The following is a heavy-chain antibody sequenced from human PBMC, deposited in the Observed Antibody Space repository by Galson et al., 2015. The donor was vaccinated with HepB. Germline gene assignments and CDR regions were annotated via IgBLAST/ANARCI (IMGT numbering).Heavy chain of an antibody. CDR2: INAGNGNT. Sequence: SVKVSCKASGYTFTSYAMHWVRQAPGQRLEWMGWINAGNGNTKYSQKFQGRVTITRDTSASTAYMELSSLRSEDTAVYYCARGSGLWELQGYWGQGTLVTVSS. CDR3: ARGSGLWELQGY. J-gene: IGHJ4*02. V-gene: IGHV1-3*01. CDR1: GYTFTSYA. D-gene: IGHD1-26*01.